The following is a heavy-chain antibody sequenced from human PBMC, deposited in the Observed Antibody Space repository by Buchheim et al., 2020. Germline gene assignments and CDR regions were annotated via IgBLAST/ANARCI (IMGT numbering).Heavy chain of an antibody. CDR2: ISGSGGST. Sequence: EVQLLESGGGLVQPGGSLRLSCAASGFTFSSYAMSWVRQAPGKGLEWVSAISGSGGSTYYADSVKGRFTISRDNSKNTLYLQMNSLRAEDTAVYYCAKGQKYYYGSGKHYYYYYGMDVWGQGT. CDR3: AKGQKYYYGSGKHYYYYYGMDV. J-gene: IGHJ6*02. D-gene: IGHD3-10*01. V-gene: IGHV3-23*01. CDR1: GFTFSSYA.